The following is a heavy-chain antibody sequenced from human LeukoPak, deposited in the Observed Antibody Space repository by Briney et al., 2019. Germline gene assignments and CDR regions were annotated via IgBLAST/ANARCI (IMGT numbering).Heavy chain of an antibody. J-gene: IGHJ3*02. Sequence: SETLSLTCAVYGGSFSGYYWSWIRQPPGKGLEWVGEINHSGSTNYNPSLKSRVTISVDTSKNQFSLKLSSVTAADTAVYYCARGPGGYYSRGAFDIWGQGTMVSVSS. V-gene: IGHV4-34*01. CDR1: GGSFSGYY. CDR2: INHSGST. D-gene: IGHD3-22*01. CDR3: ARGPGGYYSRGAFDI.